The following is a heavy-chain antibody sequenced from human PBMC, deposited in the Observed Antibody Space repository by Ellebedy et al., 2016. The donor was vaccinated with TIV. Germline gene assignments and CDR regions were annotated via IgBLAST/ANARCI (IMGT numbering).Heavy chain of an antibody. CDR2: ISGNGDSS. D-gene: IGHD5-18*01. J-gene: IGHJ3*02. Sequence: GESLKISCAASGFNFSSYALTWVRQAPGKGLEWVSAISGNGDSSYYADSVKGRFTISRDNSRNTLYLQMNNLRADDTAVYYCARGYSSGRDAFDIWGQGTMVTVSS. CDR1: GFNFSSYA. V-gene: IGHV3-23*01. CDR3: ARGYSSGRDAFDI.